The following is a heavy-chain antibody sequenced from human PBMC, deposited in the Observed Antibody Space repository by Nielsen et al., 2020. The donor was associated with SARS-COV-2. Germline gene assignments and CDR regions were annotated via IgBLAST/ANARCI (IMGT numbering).Heavy chain of an antibody. J-gene: IGHJ4*02. CDR1: GYSFSVYY. CDR2: INPNSGGP. Sequence: ASVKVSCKAPGYSFSVYYMHWVRQAPGQGLEWRGRINPNSGGPNYAQKFQGRVTMTWDTSISTAYMELSGLKSDDTAVFYCAGSGSGWYNFDSWGQGTLVTVSS. CDR3: AGSGSGWYNFDS. V-gene: IGHV1-2*06. D-gene: IGHD6-19*01.